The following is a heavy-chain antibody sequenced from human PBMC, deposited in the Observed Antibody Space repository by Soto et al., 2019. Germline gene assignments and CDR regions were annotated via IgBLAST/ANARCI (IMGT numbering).Heavy chain of an antibody. J-gene: IGHJ4*02. CDR1: GGSISSGAFS. D-gene: IGHD4-4*01. Sequence: TLSLTCTVSGGSISSGAFSWSWIRQPPVRGLEWIGYIYHSWSTYYIPSLRSRVAISMDRAKNQFSLHLSAVTAEDTAVYFCARVRYSDNGHALMDFWGLGTLVTVS. CDR2: IYHSWST. V-gene: IGHV4-30-2*01. CDR3: ARVRYSDNGHALMDF.